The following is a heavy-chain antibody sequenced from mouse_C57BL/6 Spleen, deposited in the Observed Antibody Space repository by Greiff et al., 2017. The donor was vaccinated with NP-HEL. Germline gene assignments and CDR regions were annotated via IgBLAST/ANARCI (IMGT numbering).Heavy chain of an antibody. V-gene: IGHV2-2*01. CDR3: ARNYYGSTLYWYFDV. CDR1: GFSLTSYG. Sequence: QVQLQQSGPGLVQPSQSLSITCTVSGFSLTSYGVHWVRQSPGKGLEWLGVIWSGGSTDYNAAFISRLSISKDNSKSQVFFKMNSLQADVTAIYYCARNYYGSTLYWYFDVWGTGTTVTVSS. CDR2: IWSGGST. J-gene: IGHJ1*03. D-gene: IGHD1-1*01.